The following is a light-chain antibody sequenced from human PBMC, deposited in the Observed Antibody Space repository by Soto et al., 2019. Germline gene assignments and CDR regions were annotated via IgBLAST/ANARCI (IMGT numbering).Light chain of an antibody. CDR1: QSVSTN. CDR3: QQYNNWPFT. J-gene: IGKJ4*01. CDR2: GAS. V-gene: IGKV3-15*01. Sequence: EIMMTQSPATLSVSPGKRATLSCRASQSVSTNLAWYQQKPGQAPRLLIYGASSRAIGIPVRFSGSGSGTEFTLTISSLQSEDFAVYYCQQYNNWPFTFGGGTKVDI.